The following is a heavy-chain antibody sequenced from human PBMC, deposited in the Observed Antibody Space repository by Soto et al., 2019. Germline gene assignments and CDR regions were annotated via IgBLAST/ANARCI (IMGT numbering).Heavy chain of an antibody. CDR1: GGSISSGDYY. V-gene: IGHV4-30-4*01. CDR3: ARGIAPRSVRGLNWFDP. CDR2: IYYSGST. J-gene: IGHJ5*02. D-gene: IGHD3-10*01. Sequence: QVQLQESGPGLVKPSQTLSLTCTVSGGSISSGDYYWSWIRQPPGKGLEWIGYIYYSGSTYYNPSLKSRVTISVDTSKNQFSLKLSSVTAADTAVYYCARGIAPRSVRGLNWFDPWGQGTLVTVSS.